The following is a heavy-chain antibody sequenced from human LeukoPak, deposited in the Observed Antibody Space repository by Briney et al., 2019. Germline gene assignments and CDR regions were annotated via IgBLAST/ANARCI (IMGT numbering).Heavy chain of an antibody. CDR3: ARDRQWLVLSAFDI. V-gene: IGHV3-7*01. D-gene: IGHD6-19*01. CDR2: IKQDGSEK. J-gene: IGHJ3*02. CDR1: GFTFSSYW. Sequence: GGSLRLSCAASGFTFSSYWMGWVRQAPGKGLEWVANIKQDGSEKYYVDSVKGRFTISRDNAKNSLYLQMNSLRAEDTAVYYCARDRQWLVLSAFDIWGQGTMVTVSS.